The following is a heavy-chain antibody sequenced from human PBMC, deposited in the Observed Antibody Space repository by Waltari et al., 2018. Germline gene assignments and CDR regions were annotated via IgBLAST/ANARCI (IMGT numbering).Heavy chain of an antibody. J-gene: IGHJ6*02. D-gene: IGHD3-10*01. CDR2: IIPIFGLA. CDR1: GGTFSSYA. CDR3: ARSPPYSDGSGSYLGMGV. Sequence: VQLVQSGAEVKKPGSSVKVSCKASGGTFSSYAISWVRQAPGQGLEWMGRIIPIFGLANYAQKFQGRVTLTADKSTSTDYMELSSLRSEDTAVYYCARSPPYSDGSGSYLGMGVWGQGTTVTVSS. V-gene: IGHV1-69*02.